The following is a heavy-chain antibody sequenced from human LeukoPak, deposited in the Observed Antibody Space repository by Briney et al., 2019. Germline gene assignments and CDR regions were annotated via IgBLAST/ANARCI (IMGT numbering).Heavy chain of an antibody. Sequence: GGSLRLSCAAPGFTFSNYNMNWVRQAPGKGLEWISSITSSSSYKFYADSVKGRFTISRDNAKNSLYLQMNSLRAEDTAVYYCARDPYSGAYYEGDYYYYMDVWGKGTTVTVSS. CDR1: GFTFSNYN. V-gene: IGHV3-21*01. D-gene: IGHD1-26*01. CDR3: ARDPYSGAYYEGDYYYYMDV. CDR2: ITSSSSYK. J-gene: IGHJ6*03.